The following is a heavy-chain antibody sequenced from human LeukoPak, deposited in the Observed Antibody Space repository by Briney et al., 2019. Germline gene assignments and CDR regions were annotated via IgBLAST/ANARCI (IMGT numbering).Heavy chain of an antibody. J-gene: IGHJ4*02. D-gene: IGHD4-23*01. V-gene: IGHV3-23*01. CDR3: ARCDDYGGNLFDY. CDR1: GFTFSSYA. CDR2: ISGSGGST. Sequence: GGSLRLSCAASGFTFSSYAMSWVRQAPGKGLEWVSAISGSGGSTYYADSVKGRFTISRDNSKNTLYLQMNSLRAEDTAVYYCARCDDYGGNLFDYWGQGTLVTVSS.